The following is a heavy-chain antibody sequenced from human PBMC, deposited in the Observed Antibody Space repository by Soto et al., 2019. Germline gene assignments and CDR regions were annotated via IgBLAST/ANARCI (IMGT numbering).Heavy chain of an antibody. Sequence: GASVKVSCKVSGHTLTELSMYWVRQAPGKGLEKMGGFDPDDGETIYAQKFQGRVTITADESTSTAYMELSSLRSEDTAVYYCASSGSSGYYYDYYYYGMDVWGQGTTVTVSS. V-gene: IGHV1-24*01. CDR2: FDPDDGET. J-gene: IGHJ6*02. CDR1: GHTLTELS. CDR3: ASSGSSGYYYDYYYYGMDV. D-gene: IGHD3-22*01.